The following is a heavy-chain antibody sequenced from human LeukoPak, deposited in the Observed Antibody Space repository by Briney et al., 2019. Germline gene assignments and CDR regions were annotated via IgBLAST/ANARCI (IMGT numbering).Heavy chain of an antibody. J-gene: IGHJ5*02. D-gene: IGHD2/OR15-2a*01. CDR2: ISAYNGNT. CDR3: ARDSRPFGNGLYNWFDP. Sequence: ASVKVSCKASGYTFTSYGISWVRQAPGQGLEWMGWISAYNGNTNYAQKLQGGVTMTTDTSTSTAYMELRSLRSDDTAVYYCARDSRPFGNGLYNWFDPWGQGTLVTVSS. CDR1: GYTFTSYG. V-gene: IGHV1-18*01.